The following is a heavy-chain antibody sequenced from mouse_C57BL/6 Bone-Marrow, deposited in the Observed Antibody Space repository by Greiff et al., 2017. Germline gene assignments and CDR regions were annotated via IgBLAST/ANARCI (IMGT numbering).Heavy chain of an antibody. V-gene: IGHV14-4*01. D-gene: IGHD2-1*01. CDR1: GFNIKDDY. CDR2: IDPENGDT. CDR3: YYGNSGDFDV. Sequence: VQLKQSGAELVRPGASVKLSCTASGFNIKDDYMHWVKQRPEQGLEWIGWIDPENGDTEYASKFQGKATITADTSSNTAYLQLSSLTSEDTAVSYCYYGNSGDFDVWGTGTTVTVSS. J-gene: IGHJ1*03.